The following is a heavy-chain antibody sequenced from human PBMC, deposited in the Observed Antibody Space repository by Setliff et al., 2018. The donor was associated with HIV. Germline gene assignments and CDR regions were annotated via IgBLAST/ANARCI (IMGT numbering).Heavy chain of an antibody. CDR3: VKEGRTSTVFDY. V-gene: IGHV4-4*02. J-gene: IGHJ4*02. Sequence: TSETLSLTCTVIGASVSMPGWWGWVRQSPGKRLEWIVEVSDGGTKYNPSLQGRATTSVDRSKNQFSLELRSATAADTAVYYCVKEGRTSTVFDYWGQGVMVTVSS. D-gene: IGHD1-7*01. CDR1: GASVSMPGW. CDR2: VSDGGT.